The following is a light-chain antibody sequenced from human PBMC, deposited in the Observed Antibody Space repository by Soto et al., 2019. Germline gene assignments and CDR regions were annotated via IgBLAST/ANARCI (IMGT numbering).Light chain of an antibody. CDR1: SSDVGGYKY. CDR3: SSYTSSSRCV. V-gene: IGLV2-14*01. CDR2: DVS. Sequence: QSALTQPASVSGSPGQSITISCTGTSSDVGGYKYVSWYQQHPGKAPKLMIYDVSNRPSGVSNRFSGSKSGNTASLTISGVQAEDEDDYHCSSYTSSSRCVFGGGTQLTVL. J-gene: IGLJ3*02.